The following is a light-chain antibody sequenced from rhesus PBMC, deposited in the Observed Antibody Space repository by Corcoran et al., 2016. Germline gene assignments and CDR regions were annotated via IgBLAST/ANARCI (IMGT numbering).Light chain of an antibody. V-gene: IGKV1-22*01. CDR1: QSISSW. Sequence: DIQMTQSPSSLSASVGDTVTITCRASQSISSWLDWYQQKPGKAPKLLIYTASSLQSGVPSRFSGSGSGTDFTLTISSLQPKDLATYYCLQYSSSPWTFGQGNKVEIK. CDR2: TAS. J-gene: IGKJ1*01. CDR3: LQYSSSPWT.